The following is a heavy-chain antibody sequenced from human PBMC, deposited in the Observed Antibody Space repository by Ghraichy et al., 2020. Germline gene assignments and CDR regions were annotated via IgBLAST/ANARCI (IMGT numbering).Heavy chain of an antibody. V-gene: IGHV3-23*01. D-gene: IGHD6-19*01. CDR1: GFTFSSYA. Sequence: GSLRLSCAASGFTFSSYAMSWVRQAPGKGLEWVSAISGSGGSTYYADSVKGRFTISRDNSKNTRYLQMNSPRAEDTAVYYCAKATDWLVRGYFDYWGQGTLVTVAS. J-gene: IGHJ4*02. CDR2: ISGSGGST. CDR3: AKATDWLVRGYFDY.